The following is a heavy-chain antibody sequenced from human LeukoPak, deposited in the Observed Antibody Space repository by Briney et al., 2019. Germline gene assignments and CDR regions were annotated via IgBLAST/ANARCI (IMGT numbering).Heavy chain of an antibody. CDR2: INPNSGGT. CDR1: GYTFTGYY. Sequence: GASVKVSCKASGYTFTGYYMHWVRQAPGQGLEWMGWINPNSGGTNYAQKFQGWVTMTRDTSISTAYMELSRLRSDDTAVYYCARAGYDILTLAPDPANDYWGQGILVTVSS. CDR3: ARAGYDILTLAPDPANDY. D-gene: IGHD3-9*01. J-gene: IGHJ4*02. V-gene: IGHV1-2*04.